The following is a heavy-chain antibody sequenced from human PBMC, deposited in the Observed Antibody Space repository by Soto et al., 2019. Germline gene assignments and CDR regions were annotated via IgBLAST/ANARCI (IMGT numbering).Heavy chain of an antibody. CDR3: ARERGYSYGPQSPRYYFDY. D-gene: IGHD5-18*01. V-gene: IGHV6-1*01. J-gene: IGHJ4*02. CDR1: GDSVSSNSAA. CDR2: TYYRSKWYN. Sequence: SQTLSLTCAISGDSVSSNSAAWNWIRQSPSRGLEWLGRTYYRSKWYNDYAVSVKSRITINPDTSKNQFSLQLNSVTPEATAVYYCARERGYSYGPQSPRYYFDYWGQGTMVTVSS.